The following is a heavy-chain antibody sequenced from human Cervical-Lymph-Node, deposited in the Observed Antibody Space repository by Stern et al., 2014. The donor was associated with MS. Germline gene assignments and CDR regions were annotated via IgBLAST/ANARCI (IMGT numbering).Heavy chain of an antibody. J-gene: IGHJ5*02. D-gene: IGHD2-15*01. V-gene: IGHV1-18*04. CDR3: ARAVIVGNDCSSGTCYPMNCFDP. Sequence: QVQLVQSGPEVKKPGASVKVSCKASGYSLSSYGISWVRQAPGQGLEWMGYISAYNGNRHYAQKVQGRVTLTTDTSTNTAYMELRSLISDDTAVYFCARAVIVGNDCSSGTCYPMNCFDPWGQGTLVTVSS. CDR2: ISAYNGNR. CDR1: GYSLSSYG.